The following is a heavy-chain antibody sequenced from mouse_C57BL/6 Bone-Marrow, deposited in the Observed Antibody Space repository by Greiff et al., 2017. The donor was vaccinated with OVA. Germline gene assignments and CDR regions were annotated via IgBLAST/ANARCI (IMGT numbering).Heavy chain of an antibody. Sequence: QVQLQQPGAELVMPGASVKLSCKASGYTFTSYWMHWVKQRPGQGLEWIGEIDPSDSYTNYNQKFKGKSTLTVDKSSSTAYMQLSSLTSEDSAVYYCARTPYGSSYGDYWGQGTTLTVSS. CDR3: ARTPYGSSYGDY. D-gene: IGHD1-1*01. J-gene: IGHJ2*01. CDR1: GYTFTSYW. CDR2: IDPSDSYT. V-gene: IGHV1-69*01.